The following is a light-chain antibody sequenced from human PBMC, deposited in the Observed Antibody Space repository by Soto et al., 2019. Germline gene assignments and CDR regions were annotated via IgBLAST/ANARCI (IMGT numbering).Light chain of an antibody. CDR1: ENIPGY. Sequence: DVQMTQSPSSLSASVGDRVTITCRASENIPGYLSWYQQKPGKAPKLLICGASILQSGVPSRFSGRESGTEFTLTINSLQSEDFATYYCQQSYNTPRTFGQGTKVDIK. J-gene: IGKJ1*01. V-gene: IGKV1-39*01. CDR3: QQSYNTPRT. CDR2: GAS.